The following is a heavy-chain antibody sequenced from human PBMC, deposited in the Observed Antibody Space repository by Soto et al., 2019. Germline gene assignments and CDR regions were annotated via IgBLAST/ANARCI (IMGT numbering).Heavy chain of an antibody. J-gene: IGHJ6*02. CDR1: GGSISSSSYY. Sequence: NPSETLSLTCTVSGGSISSSSYYWGWIRQPPGKGLEWIGSIYYSGSTYYNPSLKGRFTISRDNSKNTLYLQMNSLRAEDTAVYYCAKDEILVAGTVYYYGMDVWGQGTTVTVSS. CDR3: AKDEILVAGTVYYYGMDV. CDR2: IYYSGST. V-gene: IGHV4-39*07. D-gene: IGHD6-19*01.